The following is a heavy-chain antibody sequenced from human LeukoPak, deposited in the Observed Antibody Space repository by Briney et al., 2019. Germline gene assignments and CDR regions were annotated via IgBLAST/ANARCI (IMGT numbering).Heavy chain of an antibody. CDR3: ARGSGTAVAGTEDYYMDV. Sequence: SVKVSXKASGGTFSSYAISWVRQAPGQGLEWMGGIIPIFGTANYAQKFQGRVTITTDESTSTAYMELSSLRSEDTAVYYCARGSGTAVAGTEDYYMDVWGKGTTVTVSS. V-gene: IGHV1-69*05. CDR2: IIPIFGTA. J-gene: IGHJ6*03. D-gene: IGHD6-19*01. CDR1: GGTFSSYA.